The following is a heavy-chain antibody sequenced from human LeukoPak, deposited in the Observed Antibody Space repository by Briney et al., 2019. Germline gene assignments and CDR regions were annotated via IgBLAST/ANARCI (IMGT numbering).Heavy chain of an antibody. CDR3: VRDHLYGFDY. CDR1: GFTFSSYS. V-gene: IGHV3-48*01. D-gene: IGHD4-17*01. J-gene: IGHJ4*02. Sequence: GSLRLSCAASGFTFSSYSLNWVRQAPGKGLEWISYISSSSSTIWYADSVKGRFTISIDNAKNSLYLQMNSLRADDTAVFYCVRDHLYGFDYWGQGTLVTVSS. CDR2: ISSSSSTI.